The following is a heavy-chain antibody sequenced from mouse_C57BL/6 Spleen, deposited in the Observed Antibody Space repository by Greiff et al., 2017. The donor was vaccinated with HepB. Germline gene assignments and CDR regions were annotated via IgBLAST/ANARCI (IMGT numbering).Heavy chain of an antibody. CDR2: ISDGGSYT. V-gene: IGHV5-4*01. D-gene: IGHD4-1*01. Sequence: EVQRVESGGGLVKPGGSLKLSCAASGFTFSSYAMSWVRQTPEKRLEWVATISDGGSYTYYPDNVKGRFTISRDNAKNNLYLQMSHLKSEDPAMYYCARDGELGDCDYWGQGTTLTVSS. J-gene: IGHJ2*01. CDR1: GFTFSSYA. CDR3: ARDGELGDCDY.